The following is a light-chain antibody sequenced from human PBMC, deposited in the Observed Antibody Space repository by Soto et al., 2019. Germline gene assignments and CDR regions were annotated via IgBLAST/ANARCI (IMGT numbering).Light chain of an antibody. Sequence: EIVMTQSPATLSVSPGERATLSCRASQSVSSNLAWYEQKRGQAPRLLIYGASTRATGIPARFSGSGSGTEFTLTISSLQSEDFAVYYCQQYNNWPSMYTFGQGTKLEIK. CDR3: QQYNNWPSMYT. V-gene: IGKV3-15*01. CDR1: QSVSSN. J-gene: IGKJ2*01. CDR2: GAS.